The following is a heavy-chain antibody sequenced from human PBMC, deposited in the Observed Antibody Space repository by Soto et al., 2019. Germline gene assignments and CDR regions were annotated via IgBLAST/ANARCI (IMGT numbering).Heavy chain of an antibody. CDR1: GFTFSSYA. CDR2: ISGSGGST. CDR3: VKQTDIVVEGNWFDP. Sequence: GGSLRLSCAASGFTFSSYAMSWVRQAPGKGLEWVSAISGSGGSTYYADSVKGRFTISRDNSKNTLYLQMNSLRAEDTAVYYCVKQTDIVVEGNWFDPWGQGTLVTVSS. V-gene: IGHV3-23*01. J-gene: IGHJ5*02. D-gene: IGHD2-15*01.